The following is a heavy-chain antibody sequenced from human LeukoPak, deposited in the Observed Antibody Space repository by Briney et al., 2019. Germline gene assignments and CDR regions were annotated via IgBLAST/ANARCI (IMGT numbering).Heavy chain of an antibody. Sequence: GGSLRLSCAASGFTFSSYAMSWVRQAPGKGLEWVANIKQDGSEKYYVDSVKGRFTISRDNAKNSLYLQMNSLRAEDTAVYYCARVPEGHYYYYYMDVWGKGTTVTVSS. D-gene: IGHD1-14*01. V-gene: IGHV3-7*04. J-gene: IGHJ6*03. CDR2: IKQDGSEK. CDR3: ARVPEGHYYYYYMDV. CDR1: GFTFSSYA.